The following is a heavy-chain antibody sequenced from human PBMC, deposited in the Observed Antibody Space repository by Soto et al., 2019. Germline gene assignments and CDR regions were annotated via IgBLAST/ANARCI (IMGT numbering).Heavy chain of an antibody. D-gene: IGHD4-17*01. V-gene: IGHV4-59*08. Sequence: PSETLSLTCTVSGGSISSYYWSWIRQPPGKGLEWIGYIYYSGSTNYNPSLKSRVTISSDTSKNQFSLKLSSVTAADTAVYYCARLEYGDYYFDYWGQGTLVTVS. J-gene: IGHJ4*02. CDR2: IYYSGST. CDR3: ARLEYGDYYFDY. CDR1: GGSISSYY.